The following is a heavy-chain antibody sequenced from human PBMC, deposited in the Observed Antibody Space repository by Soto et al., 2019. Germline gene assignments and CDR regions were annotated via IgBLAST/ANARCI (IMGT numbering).Heavy chain of an antibody. V-gene: IGHV3-23*01. CDR2: SGSTGNT. CDR3: SQGGKYYFDN. Sequence: PGGSLRLSCAASGFTVNSYAMSWVRQAPGKGLEWVSGSGSTGNTYYADSVKGRFSISRDTSKNTVYLQMNSLRAEDTAVYYCSQGGKYYFDNWGQGTLVTVSS. J-gene: IGHJ4*02. D-gene: IGHD3-16*01. CDR1: GFTVNSYA.